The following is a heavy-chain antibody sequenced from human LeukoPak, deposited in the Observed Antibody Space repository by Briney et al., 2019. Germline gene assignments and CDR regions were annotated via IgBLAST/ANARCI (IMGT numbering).Heavy chain of an antibody. CDR2: IYHSGST. J-gene: IGHJ4*02. D-gene: IGHD6-13*01. CDR1: GGSISSGGYY. V-gene: IGHV4-30-2*02. Sequence: SQTLSLTCTVSGGSISSGGYYWSWIRQPPGKGLEWIGYIYHSGSTYYNPSLKSRVTISVDTSKNQFSLKLSSVTAADTAVYHCARGSSWYWYFDYWGQGTLVTVSS. CDR3: ARGSSWYWYFDY.